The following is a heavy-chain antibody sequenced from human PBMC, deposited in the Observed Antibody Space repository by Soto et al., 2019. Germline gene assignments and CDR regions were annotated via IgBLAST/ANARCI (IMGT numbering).Heavy chain of an antibody. J-gene: IGHJ4*02. V-gene: IGHV1-46*01. CDR2: INPSSGST. D-gene: IGHD6-19*01. CDR1: GYTFTSYY. CDR3: ARDLEGIAVAGALDY. Sequence: QVQLVQSGAEVKKPGASVKVSCKASGYTFTSYYMHWVRQAPGQGLEWMGIINPSSGSTSYAQKFQGRVTMTRDTSTSTVYMELSSLRSEDTAVYYCARDLEGIAVAGALDYWGQGTLVTVSS.